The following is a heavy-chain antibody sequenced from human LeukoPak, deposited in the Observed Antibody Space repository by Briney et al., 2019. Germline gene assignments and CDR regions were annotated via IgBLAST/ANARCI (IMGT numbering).Heavy chain of an antibody. CDR1: GGSISSYY. D-gene: IGHD4-17*01. CDR2: IYYSGST. CDR3: ARVSSYGDPLPDY. V-gene: IGHV4-59*01. J-gene: IGHJ4*02. Sequence: ASETLSLTCTVSGGSISSYYSSWIRQPPGKGLEWIGYIYYSGSTNYNPSLKSRVTISVDTSKNQFSLKLSSVTAADTAVYYCARVSSYGDPLPDYWGQGTLVTVSS.